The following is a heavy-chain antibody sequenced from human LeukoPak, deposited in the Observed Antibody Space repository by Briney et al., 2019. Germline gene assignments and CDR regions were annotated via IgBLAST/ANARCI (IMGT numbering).Heavy chain of an antibody. CDR1: GPTFSSYS. CDR2: ITASGGTT. Sequence: GGSLRLSCEGSGPTFSSYSMSWVRQAPGRGLEWVSGITASGGTTYYADSVTGRFTISRDNSKNTLYLQMNSLRAEDTAIYYCAKMSGYFDYWGQGTLVTVSS. CDR3: AKMSGYFDY. D-gene: IGHD5/OR15-5a*01. V-gene: IGHV3-23*01. J-gene: IGHJ4*02.